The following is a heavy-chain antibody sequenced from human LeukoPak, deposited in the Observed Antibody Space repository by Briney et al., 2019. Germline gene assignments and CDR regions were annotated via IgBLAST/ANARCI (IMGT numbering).Heavy chain of an antibody. J-gene: IGHJ6*04. CDR2: IYHSGST. Sequence: PSQTLSLTCAVSGGSISSGGYSWSWIRQPPGKGLEWIGYIYHSGSTYYNPSLKSRVTISVDMSKNQFSLKLSSVTAADTAVYYCARGGYCSGGSCYSDYYYGMDVWGKGTTVTVSS. CDR3: ARGGYCSGGSCYSDYYYGMDV. CDR1: GGSISSGGYS. D-gene: IGHD2-15*01. V-gene: IGHV4-30-2*01.